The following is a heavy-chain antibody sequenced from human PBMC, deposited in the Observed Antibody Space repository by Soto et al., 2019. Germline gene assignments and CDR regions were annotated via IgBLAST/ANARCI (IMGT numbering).Heavy chain of an antibody. CDR3: AKERALQWLDKLYYYYGMDV. CDR2: IKQDGSEK. V-gene: IGHV3-7*03. Sequence: GGSLRLSCAASGFTFSSYWMSWVRQAPGKGLEWVANIKQDGSEKYYVDSVKGRFTISRDNAKNSLYLEMNSLRAEDTAVYYCAKERALQWLDKLYYYYGMDVWSQGTTVTVSS. J-gene: IGHJ6*02. CDR1: GFTFSSYW. D-gene: IGHD6-19*01.